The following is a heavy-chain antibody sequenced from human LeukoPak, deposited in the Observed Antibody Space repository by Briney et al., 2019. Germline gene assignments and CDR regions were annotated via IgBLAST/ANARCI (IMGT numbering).Heavy chain of an antibody. J-gene: IGHJ3*02. CDR1: GYTFTGYY. CDR2: INPNSGGT. CDR3: ARKSAGTVVNAFDI. D-gene: IGHD4-23*01. V-gene: IGHV1-2*02. Sequence: ASVKVSCKASGYTFTGYYMHWVRQAPGQGLEWMGWINPNSGGTNYAQKFQGRVTMTRDTSISTAYMELSRLRSDDTAVYYYARKSAGTVVNAFDIWGQGTMVTVSS.